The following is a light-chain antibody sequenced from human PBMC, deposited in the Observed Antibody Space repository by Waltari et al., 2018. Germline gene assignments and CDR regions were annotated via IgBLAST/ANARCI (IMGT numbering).Light chain of an antibody. Sequence: QSVLTQPPSASGTPGQRVTLSCSGSRSNIGSNYVYWYQQLPGTAPKLLIYRHNQRPSGVPDRFAGSKSGTSASLAISGLRSEDEADYYCAAWDDSLSGRVFGGGTKVTVL. V-gene: IGLV1-47*01. CDR2: RHN. J-gene: IGLJ3*02. CDR3: AAWDDSLSGRV. CDR1: RSNIGSNY.